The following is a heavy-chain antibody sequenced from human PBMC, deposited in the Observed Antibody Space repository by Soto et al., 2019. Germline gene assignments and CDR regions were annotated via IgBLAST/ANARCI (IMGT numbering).Heavy chain of an antibody. J-gene: IGHJ4*02. CDR1: GFTFSSYS. D-gene: IGHD3-10*01. CDR3: ARGATSGNY. Sequence: PGGSLRLSCVVSGFTFSSYSMTWVRQAPGKGLEWVSSISDSGASTYYADSVKGRFTISRDNSKNTLYLQMNSLRVEDTALFYCARGATSGNYWGQGTLVTVSS. CDR2: ISDSGAST. V-gene: IGHV3-23*01.